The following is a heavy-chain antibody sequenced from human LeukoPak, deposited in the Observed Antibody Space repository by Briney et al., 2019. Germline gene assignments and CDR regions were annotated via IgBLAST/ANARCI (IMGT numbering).Heavy chain of an antibody. V-gene: IGHV4-61*02. CDR2: IYTSGST. CDR3: ARAPTRDLRHFDWFMKDHAFDI. J-gene: IGHJ3*02. Sequence: PSQTLSLTCTVSGGSISSGSYYWSWIRQPAGKGLEWIGRIYTSGSTNYNPSLKSRVTISVDTSKNQFSLKLSSVTAADTAVYYCARAPTRDLRHFDWFMKDHAFDIWGQGTMVTVSS. D-gene: IGHD3-9*01. CDR1: GGSISSGSYY.